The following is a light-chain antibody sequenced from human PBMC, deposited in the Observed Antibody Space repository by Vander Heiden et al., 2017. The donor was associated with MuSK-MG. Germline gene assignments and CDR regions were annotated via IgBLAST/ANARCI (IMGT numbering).Light chain of an antibody. CDR1: TLGCKY. V-gene: IGLV3-1*01. Sequence: SSSLTERPSASLSPGHFANITCSADTLGCKYACWYQEKPGQSPGLVSYQDTKRPSGISERFSGSDSGNTATLTIRETQALDEADYYCQAWDSTTVGVVFGGGTKLTVL. J-gene: IGLJ2*01. CDR3: QAWDSTTVGVV. CDR2: QDT.